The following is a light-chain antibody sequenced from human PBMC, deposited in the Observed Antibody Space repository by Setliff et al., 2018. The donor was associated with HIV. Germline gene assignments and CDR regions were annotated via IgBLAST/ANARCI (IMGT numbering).Light chain of an antibody. CDR2: EVS. Sequence: ALPQPAPGSGSPGQSITISCTGPSSDVVAYNLVSWYQHHPGKAPNVIIYEVSERPSGVSRRFFGSQSGREASLTIAGLRAEDEADYYCCLYKPSNNSYVFGTGTKVTVL. CDR1: SSDVVAYNL. V-gene: IGLV2-23*02. J-gene: IGLJ1*01. CDR3: CLYKPSNNSYV.